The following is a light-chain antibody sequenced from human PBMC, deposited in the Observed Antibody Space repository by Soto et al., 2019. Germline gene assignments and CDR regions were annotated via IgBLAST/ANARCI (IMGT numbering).Light chain of an antibody. CDR3: QQLNSYQFT. CDR2: GAS. V-gene: IGKV3-20*01. J-gene: IGKJ3*01. Sequence: EVVLTQSPDTLSLSPGERATLSCRASQAVSNKYLTWYQQKPGQPPRLLTYGASSRATGVPDRFSGSGSGTDFTLTISRLEHEDFAMYYCQQLNSYQFTLGPGTKVDIK. CDR1: QAVSNKY.